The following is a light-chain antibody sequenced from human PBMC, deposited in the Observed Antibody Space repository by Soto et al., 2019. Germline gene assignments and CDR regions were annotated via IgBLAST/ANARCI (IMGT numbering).Light chain of an antibody. Sequence: VLTQPPSVSAAPGQKVTISCSGSSSNIGNNYVSWYQQLPGTAPKLLIYDNNKRPSGIPDLFSGSKSGTSATLGITGLQTGDEADYYCGTWDSRLSAYVFGTGTKFTVL. CDR3: GTWDSRLSAYV. CDR2: DNN. V-gene: IGLV1-51*01. J-gene: IGLJ1*01. CDR1: SSNIGNNY.